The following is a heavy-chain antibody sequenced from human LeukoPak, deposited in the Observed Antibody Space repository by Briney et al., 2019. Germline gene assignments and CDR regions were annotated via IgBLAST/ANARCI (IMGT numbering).Heavy chain of an antibody. CDR2: INPNSGGT. D-gene: IGHD4/OR15-4a*01. J-gene: IGHJ4*02. Sequence: ASVKVSCKASGYTFTGYYMHWVRQAPGQALEWMGRINPNSGGTNYAQKFQGRVTMTRDTSISTAYMELSRLRSDDTAVYYCARTKDYGDGADYWGQGTLVTVSS. CDR3: ARTKDYGDGADY. V-gene: IGHV1-2*06. CDR1: GYTFTGYY.